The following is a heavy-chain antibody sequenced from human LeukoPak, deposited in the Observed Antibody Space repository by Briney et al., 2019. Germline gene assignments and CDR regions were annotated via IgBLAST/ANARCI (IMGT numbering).Heavy chain of an antibody. D-gene: IGHD3/OR15-3a*01. Sequence: GGSLRLSCAAFGFTLSNAWMNWVRQAPGKGLEWVGRIKSTSDGATAEYAAPVKGRFTISRDDSKNTLYLQMYSLKNEDTAIYHCTDFGYWGQGTLVTVSS. CDR3: TDFGY. CDR2: IKSTSDGATA. CDR1: GFTLSNAW. V-gene: IGHV3-15*01. J-gene: IGHJ4*02.